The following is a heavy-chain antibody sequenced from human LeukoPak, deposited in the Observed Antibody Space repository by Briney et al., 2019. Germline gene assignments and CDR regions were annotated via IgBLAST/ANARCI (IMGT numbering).Heavy chain of an antibody. V-gene: IGHV3-30*03. CDR1: GFNFNKYG. CDR2: VSFDGRDK. Sequence: GGSLRLSCAGSGFNFNKYGIHWVRQAPGKGLEWVAVVSFDGRDKYYVDSVKGRFTISRDISKNTLYLQMDSLRVEDTAVYYCVRGALTKIWGRKKGTDVWGRGTTVTVSS. J-gene: IGHJ6*04. CDR3: VRGALTKIWGRKKGTDV. D-gene: IGHD3-16*01.